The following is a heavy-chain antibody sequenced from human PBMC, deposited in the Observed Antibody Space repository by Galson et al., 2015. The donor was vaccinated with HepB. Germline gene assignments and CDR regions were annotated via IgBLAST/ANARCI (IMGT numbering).Heavy chain of an antibody. Sequence: SLRLSCAASGFTVSSNYMSWVRQAPGKGLEWVSVIYSGGSTYYADSVKGRFTISRDNSKNTLYLQMNSLRAEDTAVYYCARGGHYSGSQDPDAFDIWGQGTMVTVSS. V-gene: IGHV3-66*01. CDR2: IYSGGST. J-gene: IGHJ3*02. D-gene: IGHD1-26*01. CDR3: ARGGHYSGSQDPDAFDI. CDR1: GFTVSSNY.